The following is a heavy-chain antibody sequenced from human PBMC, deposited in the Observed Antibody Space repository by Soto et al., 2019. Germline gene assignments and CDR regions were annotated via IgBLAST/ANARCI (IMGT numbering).Heavy chain of an antibody. V-gene: IGHV3-30*18. CDR1: GFTFSSYG. J-gene: IGHJ4*02. Sequence: QVQLVESGGGVVQPGRSLRLSCAASGFTFSSYGMHWVRQAPGKGLEWVAVISYDGSNKYYADSVKGRFTISRDNSKDTLYLQMNSLRAEDTAVYYCEKRRDGYNFDYRGQGTLVTVSS. CDR3: EKRRDGYNFDY. D-gene: IGHD5-12*01. CDR2: ISYDGSNK.